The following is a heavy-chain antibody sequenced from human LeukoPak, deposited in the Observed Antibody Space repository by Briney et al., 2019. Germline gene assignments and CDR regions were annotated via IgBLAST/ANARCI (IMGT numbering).Heavy chain of an antibody. J-gene: IGHJ3*02. Sequence: GESLKISCKASGYTSPTYWIGWVRQTPGRGPEWMGIIYRGDSDIRYSPSFQGQVTISVDKSINTAYLHWSSLKASDTAMYYCATNGNYLDAFNIWGQGTMVTVSS. CDR1: GYTSPTYW. CDR3: ATNGNYLDAFNI. V-gene: IGHV5-51*01. CDR2: IYRGDSDI. D-gene: IGHD1-7*01.